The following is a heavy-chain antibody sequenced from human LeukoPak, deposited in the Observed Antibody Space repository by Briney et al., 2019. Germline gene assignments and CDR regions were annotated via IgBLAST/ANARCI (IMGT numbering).Heavy chain of an antibody. CDR3: ARDWWFGDVLLGDHAFDI. CDR2: IYDSGST. CDR1: GDSISSYY. J-gene: IGHJ3*02. Sequence: SETLSLTCTVSGDSISSYYWSWIRQPPGKGLEWIGYIYDSGSTNYNPSLKSRVTISIDTSKKQFSLKLNSVTAADTAVYFCARDWWFGDVLLGDHAFDIWGQGTMVTVSS. D-gene: IGHD3-10*01. V-gene: IGHV4-59*01.